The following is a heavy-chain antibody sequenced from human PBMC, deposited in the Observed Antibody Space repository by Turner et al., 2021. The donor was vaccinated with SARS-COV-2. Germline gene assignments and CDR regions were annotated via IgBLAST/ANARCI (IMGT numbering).Heavy chain of an antibody. CDR1: GGSISSSTYY. CDR3: ARLMDTAMDYYGMDV. V-gene: IGHV4-39*01. CDR2: IYYSGST. J-gene: IGHJ6*02. Sequence: QLQLQESGPGLAKPSETLSLPCTVSGGSISSSTYYWGWIRQPPGKGLEWIGNIYYSGSTYYNPSLKGRVTISVDTSKNQFSLKLSSVTAADTAVYYCARLMDTAMDYYGMDVWGQGTTVTVSS. D-gene: IGHD5-18*01.